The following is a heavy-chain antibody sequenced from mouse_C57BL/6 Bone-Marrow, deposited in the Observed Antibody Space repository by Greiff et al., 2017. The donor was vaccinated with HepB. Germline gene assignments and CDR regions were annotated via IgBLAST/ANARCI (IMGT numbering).Heavy chain of an antibody. CDR2: ISSGGSYT. Sequence: DVQLVESGGDLVKPGGSLKLSCAASGFTFSSYGMSWVRQTPDKRLEWVATISSGGSYTYYPDSVKGRFTISRDNDKNTLYVQMSSLKSEDTAMYYCASLYYSNYLYYWGQGTTLTVSS. CDR1: GFTFSSYG. V-gene: IGHV5-6*01. J-gene: IGHJ2*01. CDR3: ASLYYSNYLYY. D-gene: IGHD2-5*01.